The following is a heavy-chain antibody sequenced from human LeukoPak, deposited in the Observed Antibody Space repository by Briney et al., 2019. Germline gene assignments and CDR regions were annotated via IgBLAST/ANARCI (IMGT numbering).Heavy chain of an antibody. V-gene: IGHV4-59*01. D-gene: IGHD6-13*01. J-gene: IGHJ4*02. CDR2: IYYSGST. Sequence: SETLSLTCTVSGGSISSYYWSWIRQPPGKGLEWIGYIYYSGSTNYNPSLKSRVTISADTSKNQFSLKLSSVTAADTAVYYCARHPIAAAGNFDYWGQGTLVTVSS. CDR1: GGSISSYY. CDR3: ARHPIAAAGNFDY.